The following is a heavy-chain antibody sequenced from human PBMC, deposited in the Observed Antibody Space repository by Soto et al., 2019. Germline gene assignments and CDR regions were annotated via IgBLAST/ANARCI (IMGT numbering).Heavy chain of an antibody. Sequence: GGSLRLSCAASGFTFDDYSIHWVRQAPGKGLEWVSGISWNSATIRYAESVKGRFTISRDDAKNSLYLQMNSLRAEDTAFYYCAKDTNSGGQAQFDYSGQGTLLTFSS. D-gene: IGHD3-10*01. CDR3: AKDTNSGGQAQFDY. CDR1: GFTFDDYS. V-gene: IGHV3-9*01. CDR2: ISWNSATI. J-gene: IGHJ4*02.